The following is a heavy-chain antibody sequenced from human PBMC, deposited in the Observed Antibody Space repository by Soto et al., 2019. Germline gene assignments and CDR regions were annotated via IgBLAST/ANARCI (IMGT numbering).Heavy chain of an antibody. D-gene: IGHD1-1*01. CDR2: IGPDGSST. V-gene: IGHV3-74*01. CDR1: GFSFRIHG. Sequence: LRIACASSGFSFRIHGVPWVLQAPGKGLVWVSHIGPDGSSTRDADSVQGRFTISRDNARNTLYLQMNSLRDEDTAVYYCARDNNWSYDYWGQGILVT. J-gene: IGHJ4*02. CDR3: ARDNNWSYDY.